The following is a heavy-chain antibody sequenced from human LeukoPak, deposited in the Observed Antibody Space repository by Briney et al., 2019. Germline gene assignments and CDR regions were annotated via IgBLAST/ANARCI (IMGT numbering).Heavy chain of an antibody. CDR2: IIPIFGTA. CDR3: ARDREGLSSSRLYYYYYMDV. CDR1: GGTFSSYA. D-gene: IGHD6-6*01. V-gene: IGHV1-69*05. J-gene: IGHJ6*03. Sequence: SVKVSCKASGGTFSSYAISWVRQAPGQGLEWMRGIIPIFGTANYAQKFQGRVTITTDESTSTAYMELSSLRSEDTAVYYCARDREGLSSSRLYYYYYMDVWGKGTTVTVSS.